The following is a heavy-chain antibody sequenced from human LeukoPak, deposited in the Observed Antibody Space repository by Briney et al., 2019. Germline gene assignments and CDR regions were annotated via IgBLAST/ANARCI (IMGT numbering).Heavy chain of an antibody. Sequence: SETMSLTSAVYGGSFSTYYWSWIRQPPGNGLEWIGEVNHSGSTNYNPSLKSRVTISVDTSKNQFSLKLSSVTAADTAVYYSARDLKLGSTSSGYYFDYWGQGTLVTVSS. J-gene: IGHJ4*02. CDR2: VNHSGST. CDR3: ARDLKLGSTSSGYYFDY. D-gene: IGHD3-22*01. V-gene: IGHV4-34*01. CDR1: GGSFSTYY.